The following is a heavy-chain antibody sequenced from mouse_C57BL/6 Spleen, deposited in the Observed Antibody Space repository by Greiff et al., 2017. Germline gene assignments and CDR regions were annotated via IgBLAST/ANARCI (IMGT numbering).Heavy chain of an antibody. Sequence: EVKLEESGGGLVQPGGSMKLSCVASGFTFSNYWMNWVRQSPEKGLEWVAQIRLKSDNYATHYAESVKGRFTISRDDSKSSVYLQMNNLRAEDTGIYYCTGGYGNSAWFAYWGQGTLVTVSA. CDR1: GFTFSNYW. J-gene: IGHJ3*01. CDR2: IRLKSDNYAT. CDR3: TGGYGNSAWFAY. D-gene: IGHD2-1*01. V-gene: IGHV6-3*01.